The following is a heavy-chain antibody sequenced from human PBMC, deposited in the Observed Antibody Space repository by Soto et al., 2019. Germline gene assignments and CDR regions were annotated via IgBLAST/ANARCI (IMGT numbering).Heavy chain of an antibody. V-gene: IGHV1-46*03. J-gene: IGHJ3*02. D-gene: IGHD3-9*01. Sequence: GASVKVSCKASGYTFTSYYMHWVRQAPXQGLEWMGIINPSGGSTSYAQKFQGRVTMTRDTSTSTVYMELSSLRSEDTAVYYCAILNYDILTGPRATDAFDIWGQGTMVT. CDR1: GYTFTSYY. CDR3: AILNYDILTGPRATDAFDI. CDR2: INPSGGST.